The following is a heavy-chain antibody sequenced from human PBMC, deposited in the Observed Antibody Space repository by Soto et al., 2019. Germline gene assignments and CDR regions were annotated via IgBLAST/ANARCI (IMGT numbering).Heavy chain of an antibody. D-gene: IGHD3-9*01. V-gene: IGHV4-4*07. Sequence: PSETLSLTCTFSCGSIISYYWSWIRQPAGKGLEWIGRIYTSGSTNYNPSLKSRVTMSVDTSKNQFSLKLSSVTAADTAVYYCARDELVPYYYYGMDVWGQGTTVTVSS. CDR1: CGSIISYY. J-gene: IGHJ6*02. CDR3: ARDELVPYYYYGMDV. CDR2: IYTSGST.